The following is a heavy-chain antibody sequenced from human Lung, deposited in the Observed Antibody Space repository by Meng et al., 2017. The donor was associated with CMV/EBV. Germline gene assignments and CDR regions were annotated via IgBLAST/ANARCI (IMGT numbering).Heavy chain of an antibody. J-gene: IGHJ4*02. V-gene: IGHV3-30*04. CDR3: ARAFPRSTSFGVVFDY. Sequence: GGSLRLXCAGSGFTFSKYDMDWVRQAPGKGLEWVAFISYDGNNQYYADSVKGRFTISRDNSKNTLYLQMNSLRAEDTALYYCARAFPRSTSFGVVFDYWGQGTXVTVSS. D-gene: IGHD3-3*01. CDR1: GFTFSKYD. CDR2: ISYDGNNQ.